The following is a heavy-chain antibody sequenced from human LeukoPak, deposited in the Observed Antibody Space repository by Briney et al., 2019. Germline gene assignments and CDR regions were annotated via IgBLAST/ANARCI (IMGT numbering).Heavy chain of an antibody. CDR2: FHHSGST. CDR1: GGSVSSTSDH. D-gene: IGHD2-15*01. V-gene: IGHV4-39*07. J-gene: IGHJ6*02. Sequence: SETLSLTCTVSGGSVSSTSDHWGWIRQRPGKGLEWITSFHHSGSTRYNPSLKSRVTTSIDTSKNQFSLRLNAVTAADTAVYYCARGPREADPGILGYSYYYYGMDVWGQGTTVTVSS. CDR3: ARGPREADPGILGYSYYYYGMDV.